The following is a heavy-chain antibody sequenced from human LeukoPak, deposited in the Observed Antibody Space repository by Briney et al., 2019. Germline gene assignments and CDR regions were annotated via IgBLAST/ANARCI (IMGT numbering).Heavy chain of an antibody. Sequence: ASVKVSCKVSGYTFTGYYMHWVRQAPGQGLEWMGWINPNSSGTNYAQKFQGRVTMTRDTSISTAYMELSRLRSDDTAVYYCATDDGGYYYYMDVWGKGTTVTVSS. D-gene: IGHD3-10*01. CDR1: GYTFTGYY. CDR2: INPNSSGT. V-gene: IGHV1-2*02. CDR3: ATDDGGYYYYMDV. J-gene: IGHJ6*03.